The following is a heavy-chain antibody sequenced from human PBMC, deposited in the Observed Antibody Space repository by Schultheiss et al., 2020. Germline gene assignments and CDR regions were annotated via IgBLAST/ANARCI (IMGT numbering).Heavy chain of an antibody. CDR1: GFTFSDYY. CDR3: AKKGDYFDY. CDR2: VWYDGSNK. D-gene: IGHD3-16*01. J-gene: IGHJ4*02. V-gene: IGHV3-33*08. Sequence: GESLKISCAASGFTFSDYYMSWIRQAPGKGLEWVAVVWYDGSNKYYADSVKGRFTISRDNSKNTLYLQMNSLRAEDTAVYYCAKKGDYFDYWGQGTLVTVSS.